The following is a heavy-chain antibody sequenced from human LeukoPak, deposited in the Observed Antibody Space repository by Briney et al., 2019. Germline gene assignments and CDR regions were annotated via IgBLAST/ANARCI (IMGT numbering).Heavy chain of an antibody. CDR3: ARDKDIVATITYADY. D-gene: IGHD5-12*01. V-gene: IGHV3-30*19. J-gene: IGHJ4*02. CDR2: ISYDGSNK. Sequence: PGRSLRLSCAASGFTFSSYGMHWVRQAPGKGLEWVAVISYDGSNKYYADSVKGRFTISRDNSKNTLYLQMNSLRAEDTAVYYCARDKDIVATITYADYWGQGTLVTVSS. CDR1: GFTFSSYG.